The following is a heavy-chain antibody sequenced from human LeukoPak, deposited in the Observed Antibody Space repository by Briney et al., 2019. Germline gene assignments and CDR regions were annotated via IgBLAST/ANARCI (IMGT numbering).Heavy chain of an antibody. V-gene: IGHV1-69*01. CDR1: GGTFSSYA. Sequence: SVKVSCKASGGTFSSYAISWVRQAPGQGLEWMGGIIPIFGTASYAQKFQGRVTITADESTSTAYMELSSLRSEDTAVYYCARGWNIVVVPAGAYESYFDYWGQGTLVTVSS. J-gene: IGHJ4*02. CDR2: IIPIFGTA. D-gene: IGHD2-2*01. CDR3: ARGWNIVVVPAGAYESYFDY.